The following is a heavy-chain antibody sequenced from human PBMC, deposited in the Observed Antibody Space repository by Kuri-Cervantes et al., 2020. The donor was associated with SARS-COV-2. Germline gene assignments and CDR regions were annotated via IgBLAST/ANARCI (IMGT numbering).Heavy chain of an antibody. CDR2: INPNSGGT. Sequence: ASVKVSCKASGYTFTGYYMHWVRQAPGQGLEWMGWINPNSGGTNYAQKFQGRVTMTRDTSISTAYMELSRLRSEDTAVYYCARDGGVAGRYYFDYWGQGTLVTVSS. CDR1: GYTFTGYY. J-gene: IGHJ4*02. V-gene: IGHV1-2*02. D-gene: IGHD2-15*01. CDR3: ARDGGVAGRYYFDY.